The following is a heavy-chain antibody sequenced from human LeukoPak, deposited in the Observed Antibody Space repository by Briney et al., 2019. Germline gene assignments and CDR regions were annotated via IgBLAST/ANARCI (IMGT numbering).Heavy chain of an antibody. V-gene: IGHV1-18*01. CDR3: ARAQPFAMVREGKDYYYGMDV. J-gene: IGHJ6*02. Sequence: ASVKVSCKASGYTFTSYGISWVRQAPGQGLEWMGWISAYNGNTNYAQKLQGRVTMTTDTSTSTAYMELRSLRSDDTAVYYCARAQPFAMVREGKDYYYGMDVWGQGTTVTVSS. CDR1: GYTFTSYG. CDR2: ISAYNGNT. D-gene: IGHD3-10*01.